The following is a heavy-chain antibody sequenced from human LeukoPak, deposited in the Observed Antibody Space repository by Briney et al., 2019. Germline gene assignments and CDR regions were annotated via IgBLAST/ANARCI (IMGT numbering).Heavy chain of an antibody. Sequence: PGGPLRLSCAASGFTFSSYGMHWVRQAPGKGLEWVAVISYDGSNKYYADSVKGRFTISRDNSKNTLYLQMNSLRAEDTAVYYCAKEPQRYCSGGSCYGFDYWGQGTLVTVSS. CDR2: ISYDGSNK. D-gene: IGHD2-15*01. J-gene: IGHJ4*02. CDR3: AKEPQRYCSGGSCYGFDY. CDR1: GFTFSSYG. V-gene: IGHV3-30*18.